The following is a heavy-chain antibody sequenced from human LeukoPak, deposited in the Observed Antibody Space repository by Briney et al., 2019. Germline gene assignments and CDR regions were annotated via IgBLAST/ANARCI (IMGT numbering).Heavy chain of an antibody. CDR1: GGSISSYY. V-gene: IGHV4-59*08. Sequence: SETLSLTCTVSGGSISSYYWSWIRQPPGKGLEWIGYIYYSGSTNYNPSLKSRVTISVDTSKNQFSLKLSSVTAADTAVYYCARSCVPWLGHFDYWGQGTLVTVSS. D-gene: IGHD6-19*01. J-gene: IGHJ4*02. CDR3: ARSCVPWLGHFDY. CDR2: IYYSGST.